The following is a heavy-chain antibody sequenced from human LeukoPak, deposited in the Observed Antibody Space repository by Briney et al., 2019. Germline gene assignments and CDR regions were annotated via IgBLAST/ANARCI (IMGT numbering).Heavy chain of an antibody. CDR3: AKDGRPFDL. CDR2: ISWNSGSI. V-gene: IGHV3-9*03. Sequence: GGSLRLSCAASGFTFSSYAMSWVRQAPGKGLEWVSAISWNSGSIGYADSVKGRFTISRDNAKNSLYLQMNSLRAEDMALYYCAKDGRPFDLWGRGTLVTVSS. CDR1: GFTFSSYA. J-gene: IGHJ2*01.